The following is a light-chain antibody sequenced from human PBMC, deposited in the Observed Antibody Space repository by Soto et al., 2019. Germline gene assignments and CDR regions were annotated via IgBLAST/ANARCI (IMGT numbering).Light chain of an antibody. Sequence: EIVMTQSPATLSVSPGERATLSCRASQSVSSNLAWYQQKPGQAPRLLMYGASTRATGIPTRFSGSGSGTEFTLTISSLQSDEFAVYYWQQYNDWPPWTFGRGTKVELK. J-gene: IGKJ1*01. CDR1: QSVSSN. V-gene: IGKV3-15*01. CDR3: QQYNDWPPWT. CDR2: GAS.